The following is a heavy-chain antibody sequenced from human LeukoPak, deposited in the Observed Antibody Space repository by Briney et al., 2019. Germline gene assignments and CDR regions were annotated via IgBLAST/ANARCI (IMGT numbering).Heavy chain of an antibody. CDR3: AKDAAPDCTNGVCYPRYYYYGMDV. CDR2: ISGSGGST. J-gene: IGHJ6*02. Sequence: GGSLRLSCAASGFTFSSYAMSWVRQAPGKGLEWVSAISGSGGSTYYADSVKGRFTISRDNSKNTLYLQMNSLRAEDTAVYYCAKDAAPDCTNGVCYPRYYYYGMDVWGQGTTVTVSS. CDR1: GFTFSSYA. D-gene: IGHD2-8*01. V-gene: IGHV3-23*01.